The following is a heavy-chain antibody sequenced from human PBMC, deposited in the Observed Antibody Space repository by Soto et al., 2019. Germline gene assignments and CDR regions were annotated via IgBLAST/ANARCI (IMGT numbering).Heavy chain of an antibody. Sequence: SETLSLTCAVSGDSVSSSSCWSWVRQAPGKGLEWIGEIYHSGAFNYNPSLASRVSVSVDKSRNQLSLNLKSVTAADTAVYYCVRSVPAATWQYSGMDVWGQGTTVTVSS. V-gene: IGHV4-4*02. J-gene: IGHJ6*02. CDR3: VRSVPAATWQYSGMDV. CDR2: IYHSGAF. CDR1: GDSVSSSSC. D-gene: IGHD2-2*01.